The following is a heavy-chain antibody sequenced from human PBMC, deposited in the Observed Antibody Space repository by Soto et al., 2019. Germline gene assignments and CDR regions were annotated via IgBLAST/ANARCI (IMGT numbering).Heavy chain of an antibody. CDR2: INHSGST. J-gene: IGHJ6*03. CDR3: ARGGPAALLAGYYYMDV. D-gene: IGHD2-2*01. CDR1: GGSFSGYY. V-gene: IGHV4-34*01. Sequence: SETLSLTCAVYGGSFSGYYWSWIRQPPGKGLEWIGEINHSGSTNYNPSLKSRVTISVDTSKNQFSLKLSSVTAADPAVYYCARGGPAALLAGYYYMDVWGKGTSVTVAS.